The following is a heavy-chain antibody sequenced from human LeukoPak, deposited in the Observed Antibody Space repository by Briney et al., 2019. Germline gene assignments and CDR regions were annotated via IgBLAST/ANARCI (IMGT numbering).Heavy chain of an antibody. Sequence: GESLKISCKGSGYSFTSYWIGWVRQMPGKGLEWMGIIYPADSDIRYSPSFQGQVTISADKSISTAYLQWSSLKASDTAMYYCARQIFSGWSINNWFDPWGQGTLVTASS. V-gene: IGHV5-51*01. CDR2: IYPADSDI. CDR1: GYSFTSYW. D-gene: IGHD6-19*01. J-gene: IGHJ5*02. CDR3: ARQIFSGWSINNWFDP.